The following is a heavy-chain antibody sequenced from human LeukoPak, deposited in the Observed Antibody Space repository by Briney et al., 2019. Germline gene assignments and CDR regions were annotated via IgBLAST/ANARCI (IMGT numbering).Heavy chain of an antibody. Sequence: GGSLRLSCAASGFTFTTYWMHWVRQAPGKGLVWVSRINSDGSSTSYADSVKGRFTISGDNAKNTLYLQMNSLRAEDTAVYYCARAHRYFDLWGRGTLVTVSS. D-gene: IGHD2-21*01. CDR1: GFTFTTYW. V-gene: IGHV3-74*01. J-gene: IGHJ2*01. CDR2: INSDGSST. CDR3: ARAHRYFDL.